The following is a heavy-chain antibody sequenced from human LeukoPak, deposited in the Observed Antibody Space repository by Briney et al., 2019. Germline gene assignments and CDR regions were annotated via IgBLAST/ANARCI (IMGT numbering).Heavy chain of an antibody. CDR2: IYYSEST. V-gene: IGHV4-59*01. CDR1: GDSISSDY. D-gene: IGHD1-14*01. J-gene: IGHJ4*02. Sequence: SETLSLTCTVSGDSISSDYWSWIRQPPGKGLEWIGYIYYSESTNYDPSLESRVTISADTSKNQFSLKLSSVTAADTAVYYCARDGIDKVGFEYWGLGTLVTVSS. CDR3: ARDGIDKVGFEY.